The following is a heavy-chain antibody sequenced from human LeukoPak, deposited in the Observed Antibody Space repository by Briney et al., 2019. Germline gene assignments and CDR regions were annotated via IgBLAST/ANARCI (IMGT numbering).Heavy chain of an antibody. D-gene: IGHD5-18*01. V-gene: IGHV1-46*03. CDR2: INPSGGDT. CDR1: GYTFISYY. J-gene: IGHJ5*02. Sequence: GASVKVSCKASGYTFISYYMHWVRQAPGQGLEWMGIINPSGGDTTYAQKFQGRVTVTRDTSTSTVYMELSSLRSEDTAVYYCVRESVLRAYSHGHHNWFDPWGQGTLVTVSS. CDR3: VRESVLRAYSHGHHNWFDP.